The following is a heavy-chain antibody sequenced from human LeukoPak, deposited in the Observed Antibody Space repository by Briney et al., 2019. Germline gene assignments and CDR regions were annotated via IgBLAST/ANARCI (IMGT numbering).Heavy chain of an antibody. D-gene: IGHD3-9*01. J-gene: IGHJ5*02. CDR2: IYYSGST. V-gene: IGHV4-39*07. CDR3: ARRGRYFDWLLPKNWFDP. Sequence: SETLSLTCSVSGGSISGSSSYWGWIRQPPGKGLEWIGSIYYSGSTYDNPALKSRVTISVDTSKNQFSLKLSSVTAADTAVYYCARRGRYFDWLLPKNWFDPWGQGTLVTVSS. CDR1: GGSISGSSSY.